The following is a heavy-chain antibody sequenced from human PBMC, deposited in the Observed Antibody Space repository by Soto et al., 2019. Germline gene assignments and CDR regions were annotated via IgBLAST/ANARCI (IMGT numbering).Heavy chain of an antibody. CDR1: GFTFSSYD. CDR2: IGTAGDT. J-gene: IGHJ3*02. CDR3: ARDRNGRDAFDI. V-gene: IGHV3-13*01. Sequence: GGSLRLSCAASGFTFSSYDMHWVRQATGKGLEWVSAIGTAGDTYYPGSVKGRFTTSRENAKNSLYLQMNSLRAGDTAVYYCARDRNGRDAFDIWGQGTMVTVSS.